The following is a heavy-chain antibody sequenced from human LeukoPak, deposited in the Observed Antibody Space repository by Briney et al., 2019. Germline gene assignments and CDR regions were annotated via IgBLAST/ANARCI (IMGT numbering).Heavy chain of an antibody. V-gene: IGHV3-23*01. CDR1: GFTFSSYA. CDR3: ANGNRCTSPNCLGYYYFYMDV. J-gene: IGHJ6*03. Sequence: GGSLRLSCAASGFTFSSYAMNWVRQAPGRGLEWVSGFSGSGGTTYYADSVKGRFTISRDNSKNTLYLQMNSLRAEDTAVYYCANGNRCTSPNCLGYYYFYMDVWGKGTAVTVSS. D-gene: IGHD2-8*01. CDR2: FSGSGGTT.